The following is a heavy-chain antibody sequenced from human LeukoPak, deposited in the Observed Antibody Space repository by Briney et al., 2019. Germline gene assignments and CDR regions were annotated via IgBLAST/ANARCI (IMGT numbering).Heavy chain of an antibody. Sequence: GGSLRLSCAASGFTFSNYAIHWVRQAPGKGLEWMADISYDGSDYYYADSVKGRFTISRDNSKNTLYLQMDGLRVEDTAVYYCAKTITRLAASGSYYDYWGQGTLVTVSS. V-gene: IGHV3-30*18. J-gene: IGHJ4*02. CDR2: ISYDGSDY. D-gene: IGHD1-14*01. CDR3: AKTITRLAASGSYYDY. CDR1: GFTFSNYA.